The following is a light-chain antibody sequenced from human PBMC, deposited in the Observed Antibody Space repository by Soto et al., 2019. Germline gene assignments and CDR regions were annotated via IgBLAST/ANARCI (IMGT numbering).Light chain of an antibody. J-gene: IGKJ2*01. V-gene: IGKV1-5*03. Sequence: DITMTQSPSTLSASVGDRVTITCRASQSINNWLAWYQQKPGKAPKLLIYEASSLLSGVPSRFSGSGSGTEFTLTISSLQPDDFADYYCQQYDSDSSTFGQGTKLDI. CDR2: EAS. CDR3: QQYDSDSST. CDR1: QSINNW.